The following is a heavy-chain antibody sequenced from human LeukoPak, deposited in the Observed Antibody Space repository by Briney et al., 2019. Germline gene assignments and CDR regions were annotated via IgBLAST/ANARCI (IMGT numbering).Heavy chain of an antibody. D-gene: IGHD1-14*01. J-gene: IGHJ4*02. CDR3: AKGGQRNRAHFDY. V-gene: IGHV1-69*01. CDR1: GYSFTSYW. Sequence: PGESLKISCKGSGYSFTSYWISWVRQAPGQGLEWMGGIIPIFGTANHAQKFQGRVTITADESTSTAYMELSSLRSEDTAVYYCAKGGQRNRAHFDYWGQGTLVTVSS. CDR2: IIPIFGTA.